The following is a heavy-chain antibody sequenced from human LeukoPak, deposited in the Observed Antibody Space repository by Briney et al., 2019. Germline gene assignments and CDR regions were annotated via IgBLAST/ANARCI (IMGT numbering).Heavy chain of an antibody. CDR2: IYYSGST. CDR1: GGSISSYY. V-gene: IGHV4-59*01. J-gene: IGHJ6*03. Sequence: SETLSLTCTVPGGSISSYYWSWIRQPPGKGLEWIGYIYYSGSTNYNPSLKSRVTISVDTSKNQFSLKLSSVTAADTAVYYCARTPDYYYYMDVWGKGTTVTVSS. CDR3: ARTPDYYYYMDV.